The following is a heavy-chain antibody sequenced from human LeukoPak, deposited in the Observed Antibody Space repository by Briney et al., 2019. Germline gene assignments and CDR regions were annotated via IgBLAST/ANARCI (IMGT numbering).Heavy chain of an antibody. CDR2: IYYSGNT. J-gene: IGHJ2*01. CDR1: GGSISSSSYY. CDR3: AGNNWYFDL. Sequence: SETLSLTCTVSGGSISSSSYYWGWIRQPPGKGLEWIGSIYYSGNTYYNPSLKSRVTISVDTSKNQFSLKLSSVTAADTAVYYCAGNNWYFDLWGRGTLVTVSS. V-gene: IGHV4-39*01. D-gene: IGHD2/OR15-2a*01.